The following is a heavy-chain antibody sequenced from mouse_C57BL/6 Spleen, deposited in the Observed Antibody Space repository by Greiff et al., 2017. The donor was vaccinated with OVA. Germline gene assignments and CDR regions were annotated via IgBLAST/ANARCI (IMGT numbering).Heavy chain of an antibody. Sequence: EVHLVESEGGLVQPGSSMKLSCTASGFTFSDYYMAWVRQVPEKGLEWVANINYDGSSTYYLDSLKSRFIITRDNAKNILYLQMSSLKSEDTATYYCARVYYDYDAWFAYWGQGTMVTVSA. V-gene: IGHV5-16*01. CDR1: GFTFSDYY. CDR3: ARVYYDYDAWFAY. D-gene: IGHD2-4*01. CDR2: INYDGSST. J-gene: IGHJ3*01.